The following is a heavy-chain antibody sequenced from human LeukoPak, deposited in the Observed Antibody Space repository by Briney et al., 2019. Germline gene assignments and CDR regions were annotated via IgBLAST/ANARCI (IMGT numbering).Heavy chain of an antibody. V-gene: IGHV3-23*01. CDR1: GLTFSSYA. D-gene: IGHD2-2*01. J-gene: IGHJ4*02. CDR2: ISDSGGST. Sequence: GGSLRLSCAASGLTFSSYAMSWVRQAPGKGLEWVSSISDSGGSTYYADSVKGRFTISRDNSNNTLYLQMNSLRAEDTAVYYCAKNEDWYQLLSSLPYWGQGTLVTVSS. CDR3: AKNEDWYQLLSSLPY.